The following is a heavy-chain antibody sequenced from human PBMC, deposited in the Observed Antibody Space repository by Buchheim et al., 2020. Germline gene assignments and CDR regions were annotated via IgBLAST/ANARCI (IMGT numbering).Heavy chain of an antibody. J-gene: IGHJ4*02. V-gene: IGHV3-23*01. Sequence: EVQLLESGGGLAQPGGSLRLSCAASGFTFRNYAMSWVRQAPGKGLEWVSSISGGGGSTYYADSVKGRFTISRDNSQNNLYLQMNSLRAEDTAVYYCAKDVRTIAPYYCDYWGQGTL. CDR1: GFTFRNYA. D-gene: IGHD1-14*01. CDR2: ISGGGGST. CDR3: AKDVRTIAPYYCDY.